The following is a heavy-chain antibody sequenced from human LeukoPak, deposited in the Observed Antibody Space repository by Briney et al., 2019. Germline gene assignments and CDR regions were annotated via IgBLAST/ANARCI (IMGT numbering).Heavy chain of an antibody. CDR3: WGLVDMATTPFDY. Sequence: ASVKVSCKASGYTFTSYAMNWVRQAPGQGLEWMGWINTNTGNPTYAQGFTGRFVFSLDTSVSTAYLQISSLKAEDTAVYYCWGLVDMATTPFDYWGQGTLVTVSS. D-gene: IGHD5-24*01. V-gene: IGHV7-4-1*02. J-gene: IGHJ4*02. CDR1: GYTFTSYA. CDR2: INTNTGNP.